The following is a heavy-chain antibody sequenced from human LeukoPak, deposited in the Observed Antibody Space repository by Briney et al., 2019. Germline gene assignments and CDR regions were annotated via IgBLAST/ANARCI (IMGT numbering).Heavy chain of an antibody. CDR3: AKGKAAGAVDWFDP. D-gene: IGHD6-13*01. Sequence: GGSLRLSCAASGFTFSNYAMMWVRQAPGKGLEWVSSIAGGGDTYYVDSVKGRFTVSRDNSKNTLYLQINSLTADDTALYYCAKGKAAGAVDWFDPWGQGTLVTVSS. J-gene: IGHJ5*02. V-gene: IGHV3-23*01. CDR2: IAGGGDT. CDR1: GFTFSNYA.